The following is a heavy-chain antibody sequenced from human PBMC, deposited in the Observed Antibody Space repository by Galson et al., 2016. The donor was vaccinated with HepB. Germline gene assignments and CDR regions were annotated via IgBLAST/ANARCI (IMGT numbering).Heavy chain of an antibody. D-gene: IGHD1-26*01. J-gene: IGHJ5*02. CDR1: GFTFSDSA. CDR3: IRHLKWDKPDA. V-gene: IGHV3-73*01. Sequence: SLRLSCAASGFTFSDSAVHWVRQSSGRGLEWVAYIRTIRNNYETSFAASLSGRFTISSNDSQSTAYLQMNSLTTDDTAVFYCIRHLKWDKPDAWGQGTLVTVSS. CDR2: IRTIRNNYET.